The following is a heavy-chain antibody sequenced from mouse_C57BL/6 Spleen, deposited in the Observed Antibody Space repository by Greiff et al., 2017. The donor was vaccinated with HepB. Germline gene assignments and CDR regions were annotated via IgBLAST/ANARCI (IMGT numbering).Heavy chain of an antibody. CDR1: GYTFTSYW. V-gene: IGHV1-55*01. D-gene: IGHD1-1*01. J-gene: IGHJ3*01. Sequence: QVHVKQPGAELVKPGASVKMSCKASGYTFTSYWLTWVQQRPGQGLEWIGDIYPGSGSTTYNEKFKSKATLTVDTSSSTAYMQLSSLTSEDSAVYYCARDGADYYGSPWIAYWGQGTLVTVSA. CDR3: ARDGADYYGSPWIAY. CDR2: IYPGSGST.